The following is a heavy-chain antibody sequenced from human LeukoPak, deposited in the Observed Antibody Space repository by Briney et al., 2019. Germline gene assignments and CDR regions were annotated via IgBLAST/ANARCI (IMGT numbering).Heavy chain of an antibody. Sequence: SETLSLTCTVSGGSISSYYWSWIRQPAGKGPEWIGRIYTSGSTNYNPSLKSRVTMSVDTSKNQFSLKLSSVTAADTAVYYCARGPFSSSWYYFDYWGQGTLVTVSS. CDR1: GGSISSYY. CDR2: IYTSGST. CDR3: ARGPFSSSWYYFDY. V-gene: IGHV4-4*07. J-gene: IGHJ4*02. D-gene: IGHD6-13*01.